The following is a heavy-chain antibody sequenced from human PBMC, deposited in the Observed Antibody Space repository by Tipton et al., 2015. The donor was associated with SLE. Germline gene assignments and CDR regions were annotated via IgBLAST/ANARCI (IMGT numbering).Heavy chain of an antibody. V-gene: IGHV4-34*01. D-gene: IGHD3-10*01. J-gene: IGHJ2*01. CDR1: GGSFSGYC. Sequence: TLSLTCAVYGGSFSGYCWTWIRQPPGKGLEWIGEINHSGSTNYNPSLKSRVTISVDTSRNRFSLKLSSVTAADTAVYYCASGGILWYFDLWGRGTLVTVSS. CDR2: INHSGST. CDR3: ASGGILWYFDL.